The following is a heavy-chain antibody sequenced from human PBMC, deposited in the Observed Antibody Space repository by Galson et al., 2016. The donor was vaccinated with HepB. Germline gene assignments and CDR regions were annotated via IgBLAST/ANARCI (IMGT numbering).Heavy chain of an antibody. CDR1: GYTFTSYA. CDR2: INTNTGNP. V-gene: IGHV7-4-1*02. Sequence: SVKVSCKASGYTFTSYAMNWVRQAPGQGLEWMGWINTNTGNPTYAQGLTGRFVFSLDTSVSTAYLQISSLKAEDTAVYYCARFVGRYYDSSGYPDYWGQGTLVTVSS. J-gene: IGHJ4*02. CDR3: ARFVGRYYDSSGYPDY. D-gene: IGHD3-22*01.